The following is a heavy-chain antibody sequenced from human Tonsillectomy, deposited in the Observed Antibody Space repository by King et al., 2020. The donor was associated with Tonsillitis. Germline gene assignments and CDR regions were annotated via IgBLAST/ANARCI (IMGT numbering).Heavy chain of an antibody. V-gene: IGHV6-1*01. CDR1: GDSVSSNSAA. CDR2: TYYRSKWYN. CDR3: AGEGTRGYGSGNSKHQTFDP. J-gene: IGHJ5*02. Sequence: VQLQQSGPGLVKPSQTLSLTCAISGDSVSSNSAAWNWIRQSPSRGLEWLGRTYYRSKWYNDYAVSVKSRIIINPDTSKNKFFLQLNSVTPEDTAVYYCAGEGTRGYGSGNSKHQTFDPWGQGTLVTVSS. D-gene: IGHD3-10*01.